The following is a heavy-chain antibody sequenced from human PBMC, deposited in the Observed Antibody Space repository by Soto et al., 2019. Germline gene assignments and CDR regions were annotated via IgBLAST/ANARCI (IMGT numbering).Heavy chain of an antibody. V-gene: IGHV3-30*18. CDR3: AKERAPSRIAVADDAFDI. J-gene: IGHJ3*02. CDR1: GFTFSSYG. D-gene: IGHD6-19*01. CDR2: ISYDGSNK. Sequence: GGSLRLSCAASGFTFSSYGMHWVRQAPGKGLEWVAVISYDGSNKYYADSVKGRFTISRDNSKNTLYLQMNSLRAEDTAVYYCAKERAPSRIAVADDAFDIWGQGTMVTVSS.